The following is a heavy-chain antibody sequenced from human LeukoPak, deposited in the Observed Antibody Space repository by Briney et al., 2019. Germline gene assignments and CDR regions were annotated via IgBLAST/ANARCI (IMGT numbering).Heavy chain of an antibody. CDR3: ARGEGYYYDSSGYYDDAFDI. CDR1: DGSISSGSYY. CDR2: IYTSGST. J-gene: IGHJ3*02. Sequence: NTSETLSLTCTVSDGSISSGSYYWSWIRQPAGKGLEWIGRIYTSGSTNYNPSLKSRVTISVDTSKNQFSLKLSSVTAADTAVYYCARGEGYYYDSSGYYDDAFDIWGQGTMVTVSS. D-gene: IGHD3-22*01. V-gene: IGHV4-61*02.